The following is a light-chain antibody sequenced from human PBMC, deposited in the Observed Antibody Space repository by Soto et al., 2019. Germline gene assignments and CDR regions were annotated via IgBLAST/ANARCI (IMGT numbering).Light chain of an antibody. Sequence: SLSPGDRATLSCRASQSVSSSYLAWYQQKPGQAPRPLIYGVSTRAIGIPDRFSGSGSGTDFTLTISRLEPEDFAVYYCQQYGSSPRTFGQGTKVDIK. CDR1: QSVSSSY. J-gene: IGKJ1*01. V-gene: IGKV3-20*01. CDR2: GVS. CDR3: QQYGSSPRT.